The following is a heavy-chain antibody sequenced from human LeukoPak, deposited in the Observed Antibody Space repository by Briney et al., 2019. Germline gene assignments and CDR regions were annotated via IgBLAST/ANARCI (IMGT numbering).Heavy chain of an antibody. D-gene: IGHD3-22*01. V-gene: IGHV1-18*01. J-gene: IGHJ6*02. Sequence: ASVKVSCTASGYTFTSYGISWVRQAPGQGLEWMGWISAYNGNTNYAQKLQGRVTMTTDTSTSTAYMELRSLRSDDTAVYYCARDRGYYDSSGYFFGDPYGMDVWGQGTTVTVSS. CDR1: GYTFTSYG. CDR2: ISAYNGNT. CDR3: ARDRGYYDSSGYFFGDPYGMDV.